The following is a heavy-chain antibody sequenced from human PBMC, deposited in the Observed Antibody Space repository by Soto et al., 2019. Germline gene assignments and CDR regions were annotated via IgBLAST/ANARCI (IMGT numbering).Heavy chain of an antibody. CDR2: ISYDGSNK. Sequence: GGSLRLSCAASGFTFSSYAMHWVRQAPGKGLEWVAVISYDGSNKYYADSVKGRFTISRDNSKNTLYLQMNSLRAEDTAVYYCARAYDSSGYFDYWGQGTLVTVSS. CDR3: ARAYDSSGYFDY. J-gene: IGHJ4*02. D-gene: IGHD3-22*01. CDR1: GFTFSSYA. V-gene: IGHV3-30-3*01.